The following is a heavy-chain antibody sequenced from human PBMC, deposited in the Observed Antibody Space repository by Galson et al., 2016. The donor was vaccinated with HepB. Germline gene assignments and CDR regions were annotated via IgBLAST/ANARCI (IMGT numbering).Heavy chain of an antibody. CDR3: ARTMEVVVVTAARQDFDY. CDR1: GYTFTLYG. Sequence: SVKVSCKASGYTFTLYGISWVRQAPGQGLEWMGWIRAYSGNPNYAQKFQGRATMTTDTSTSTAYMEVRSLRSDDTAVYYCARTMEVVVVTAARQDFDYWGQGTLVTVSS. V-gene: IGHV1-18*01. CDR2: IRAYSGNP. D-gene: IGHD2-2*01. J-gene: IGHJ4*02.